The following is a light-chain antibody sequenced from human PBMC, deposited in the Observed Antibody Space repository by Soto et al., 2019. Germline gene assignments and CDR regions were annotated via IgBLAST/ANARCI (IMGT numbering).Light chain of an antibody. CDR1: SSNIGSNA. V-gene: IGLV1-44*01. CDR3: ASWDDSLDGSVV. CDR2: NNN. Sequence: QSVLTQPPSASGTPGQRVTISCSGSSSNIGSNAVNWYQQFPGTAPKLLMFNNNQRPSGVPDRFSASKSGTSASLAISGLQSEDEADYYCASWDDSLDGSVVFGGGTKVTVL. J-gene: IGLJ2*01.